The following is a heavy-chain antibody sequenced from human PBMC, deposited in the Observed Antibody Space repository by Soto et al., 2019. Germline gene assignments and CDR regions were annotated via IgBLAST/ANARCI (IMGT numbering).Heavy chain of an antibody. CDR2: IYYSGST. D-gene: IGHD2-2*01. Sequence: QVQLQESGPGLVKPSETLSLTCTVSGGSISSYYWSWIRQPPGKGLEWIGYIYYSGSTNYNPSLKSRVTISVDTSKNQYSLKLSSMTAADTAVYYCARDRTSDYYYGMDVWGQGTTVTVSS. CDR3: ARDRTSDYYYGMDV. V-gene: IGHV4-59*01. J-gene: IGHJ6*02. CDR1: GGSISSYY.